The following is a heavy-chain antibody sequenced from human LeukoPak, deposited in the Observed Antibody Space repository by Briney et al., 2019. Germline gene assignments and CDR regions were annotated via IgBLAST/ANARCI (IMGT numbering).Heavy chain of an antibody. D-gene: IGHD5-12*01. Sequence: SETLSLTCTVSGGSTTSYYWSWIRQPPGKGLEWIGYIYYSGSTNYNPSLKSRATISVDTSKNQFSLKLSSATATDTAMYYCARGDDYKSTLFDYWGQGTLVTVPS. J-gene: IGHJ4*02. CDR2: IYYSGST. V-gene: IGHV4-59*01. CDR1: GGSTTSYY. CDR3: ARGDDYKSTLFDY.